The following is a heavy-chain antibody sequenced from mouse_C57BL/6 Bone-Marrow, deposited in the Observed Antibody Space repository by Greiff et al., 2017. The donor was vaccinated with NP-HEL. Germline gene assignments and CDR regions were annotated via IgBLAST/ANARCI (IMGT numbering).Heavy chain of an antibody. CDR1: GYTFTSYG. V-gene: IGHV1-81*01. CDR3: ARERCYYGSSFHWYFDV. CDR2: IYPRSGNT. Sequence: VKLQESGAELARPGASVKLSCKASGYTFTSYGISWVKQRTGQGLEWIGEIYPRSGNTYYNEKFKGKATLTADKSSSTAYMELRSLTSEDSAVYFCARERCYYGSSFHWYFDVWGTGTTVTVSS. D-gene: IGHD1-1*01. J-gene: IGHJ1*03.